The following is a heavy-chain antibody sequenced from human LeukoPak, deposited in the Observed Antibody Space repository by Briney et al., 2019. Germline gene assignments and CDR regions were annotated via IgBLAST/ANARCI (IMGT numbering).Heavy chain of an antibody. J-gene: IGHJ6*03. D-gene: IGHD2-2*01. CDR1: GGSISSGDYY. Sequence: SSQTLSLTCTVSGGSISSGDYYWSWIRQPPGKGLEWIGYIYCSGSTYYNPSRKSRVTTSVDTSKNQFSLKLSSVTAADTAVYYCARTPYCSSTSCYHYYYYYMDVWGKGTTVTVSS. CDR2: IYCSGST. CDR3: ARTPYCSSTSCYHYYYYYMDV. V-gene: IGHV4-30-4*08.